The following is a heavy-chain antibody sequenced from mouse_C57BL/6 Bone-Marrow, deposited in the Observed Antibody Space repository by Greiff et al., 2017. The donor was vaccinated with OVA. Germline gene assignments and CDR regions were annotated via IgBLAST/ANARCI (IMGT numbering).Heavy chain of an antibody. V-gene: IGHV1-82*01. Sequence: VQLQQSGPELVKPGASVKISCKASGYAFSSSWMNWVKQRPGKGLEWIGRIYPGDGDTNYNGKFKGKATLTADKSSSTAYMQLSSLTSEDSAVDFCARFYSTVVARYAMDYWGQGTSVTVSS. D-gene: IGHD1-1*01. CDR3: ARFYSTVVARYAMDY. CDR1: GYAFSSSW. CDR2: IYPGDGDT. J-gene: IGHJ4*01.